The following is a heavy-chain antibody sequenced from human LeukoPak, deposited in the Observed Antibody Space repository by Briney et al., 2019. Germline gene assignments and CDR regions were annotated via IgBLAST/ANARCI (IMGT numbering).Heavy chain of an antibody. J-gene: IGHJ3*02. Sequence: GGSLRLSCAASGFTFSSYAMSWVRQAPGKGLEWVAFIQYDGSNKYGDSMKGRFTISRDNSKNTLYLQMSSLRSEDTAVYSCAKAADDFDIWGQGTMVTVSS. CDR2: IQYDGSNK. CDR1: GFTFSSYA. CDR3: AKAADDFDI. V-gene: IGHV3-30*02.